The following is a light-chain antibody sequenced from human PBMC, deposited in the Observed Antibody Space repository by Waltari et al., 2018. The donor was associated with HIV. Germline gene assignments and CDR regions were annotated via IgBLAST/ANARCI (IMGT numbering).Light chain of an antibody. J-gene: IGLJ2*01. CDR1: SGSVSTTYY. V-gene: IGLV8-61*01. Sequence: QTVVTQEPSFSVSPGGTVTLTCGLTSGSVSTTYYTSWYQHTPGQAPRTLIYNTNTRSSGVPDRFSGSILGNKAALNITGAQADDECDYYCVLYMGSGISVFGGGTKLTVL. CDR2: NTN. CDR3: VLYMGSGISV.